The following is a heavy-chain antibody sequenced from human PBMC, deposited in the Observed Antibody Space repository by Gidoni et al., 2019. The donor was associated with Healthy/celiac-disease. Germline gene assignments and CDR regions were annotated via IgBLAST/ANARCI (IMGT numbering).Heavy chain of an antibody. CDR2: IDWDDDK. D-gene: IGHD6-19*01. CDR1: GFSLITSGMC. CDR3: ARIRETAGGQWLGSREAFDI. V-gene: IGHV2-70*01. J-gene: IGHJ3*02. Sequence: QVTLRESGPALVKPTQTLTLTCTFSGFSLITSGMCVSWIRQPPGKALEWLALIDWDDDKYYSTSLKTRLTISKDTSKNQVVLTMTNMDPVDTATYYCARIRETAGGQWLGSREAFDIWGQGTMVTVSS.